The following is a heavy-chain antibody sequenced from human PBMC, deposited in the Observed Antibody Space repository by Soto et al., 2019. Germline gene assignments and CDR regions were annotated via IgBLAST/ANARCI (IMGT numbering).Heavy chain of an antibody. V-gene: IGHV5-51*01. CDR1: GYSFTSYW. Sequence: PRESLKISCKGSGYSFTSYWIGWVRQMPGKGLEWMGIIYPGDSDTRYSPSFQGQVTISADKSISTAYLQWSSLKASDTAMYYCARSGLAVAGKGYYYYGMDVWGQGTTVTVSS. J-gene: IGHJ6*02. D-gene: IGHD6-19*01. CDR2: IYPGDSDT. CDR3: ARSGLAVAGKGYYYYGMDV.